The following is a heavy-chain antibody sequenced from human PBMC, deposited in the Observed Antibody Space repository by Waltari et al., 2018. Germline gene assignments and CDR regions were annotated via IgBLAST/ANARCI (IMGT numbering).Heavy chain of an antibody. CDR2: INPNSGCT. Sequence: QVQLVQSGAEVKKPGASVKVSGKASGYTFTGYYMHWVRQAPGKGLEGIGLINPNSGCTNYAQKFQGRVTMTRDTSISTAYMELSRLRSDDTAVYYCARDFSEVVAATPLVSYPWGQGTLVTVSS. V-gene: IGHV1-2*02. J-gene: IGHJ5*02. CDR3: ARDFSEVVAATPLVSYP. D-gene: IGHD2-15*01. CDR1: GYTFTGYY.